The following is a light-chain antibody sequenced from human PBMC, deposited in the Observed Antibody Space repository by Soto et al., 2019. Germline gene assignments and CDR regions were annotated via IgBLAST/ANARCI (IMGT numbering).Light chain of an antibody. CDR3: SSYTSSNTLWV. CDR1: SSDVGGSNY. CDR2: EVS. V-gene: IGLV2-14*01. Sequence: QSVLTQPASVSGSPGQSITISCSGTSSDVGGSNYVSWYQQHPGKAPELMIYEVSNRPSGVSNRFSGSKSGNTASLTISGLQTEDEADYFCSSYTSSNTLWVFGGGTKLTVL. J-gene: IGLJ3*02.